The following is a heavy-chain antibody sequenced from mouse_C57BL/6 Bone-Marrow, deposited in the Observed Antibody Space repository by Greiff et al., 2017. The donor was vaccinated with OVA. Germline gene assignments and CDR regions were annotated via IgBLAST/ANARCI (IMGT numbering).Heavy chain of an antibody. CDR1: GFTFSSYG. CDR2: ISSGGSYT. D-gene: IGHD1-1*01. Sequence: EVKLVESGGDLVKPGGSLKLSCAASGFTFSSYGMSWVRQTPDKRLEWVATISSGGSYTYYPDSVKGRFTISRDNAKNTLYLQMSSLKSEDTAVYYGARQLLRFYFDYWGQGTTLTVSS. V-gene: IGHV5-6*02. CDR3: ARQLLRFYFDY. J-gene: IGHJ2*01.